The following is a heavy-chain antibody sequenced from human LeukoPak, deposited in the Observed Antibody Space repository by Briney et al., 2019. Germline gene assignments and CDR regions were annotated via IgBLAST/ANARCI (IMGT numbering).Heavy chain of an antibody. J-gene: IGHJ6*03. D-gene: IGHD3-10*01. CDR3: ARDHRFGEWAYYYYMDV. Sequence: VASVKVSCKASGYTFTSYYMHWVRQAPGQGLEWMGWMNPNSGNTGYAQKFQGRVTMTRNTSISTAYMELSSLRSEDTAVYYCARDHRFGEWAYYYYMDVWGKGTTVTISS. V-gene: IGHV1-8*02. CDR2: MNPNSGNT. CDR1: GYTFTSYY.